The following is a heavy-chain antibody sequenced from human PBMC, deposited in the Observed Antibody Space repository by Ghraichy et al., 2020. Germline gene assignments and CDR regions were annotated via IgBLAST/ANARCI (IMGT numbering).Heavy chain of an antibody. J-gene: IGHJ4*02. D-gene: IGHD1-14*01. Sequence: SETLSLTCTVSGDSISSGIYYWGWIRQPPGKGLEWIGSIFHSGSTYYNPSLKSRVTISVDTSKNQFSLRLSSVTAADTAVYYCARVPYTVRTSGFNFWGQGTLVTVSS. V-gene: IGHV4-39*01. CDR3: ARVPYTVRTSGFNF. CDR2: IFHSGST. CDR1: GDSISSGIYY.